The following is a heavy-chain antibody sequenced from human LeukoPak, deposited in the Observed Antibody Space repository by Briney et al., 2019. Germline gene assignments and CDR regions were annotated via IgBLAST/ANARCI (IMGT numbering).Heavy chain of an antibody. V-gene: IGHV3-7*01. Sequence: GGSLRLSCAASGFTFSSYWMSWVRQAPGKGLEWVANIKQDGSEKYYVDSVKGRFTISRDNAKNSLYLQMNSLRAEDTAVYYCAGDQGDSSGYYHDYWGQGTLVTVSS. CDR1: GFTFSSYW. D-gene: IGHD3-22*01. J-gene: IGHJ4*02. CDR2: IKQDGSEK. CDR3: AGDQGDSSGYYHDY.